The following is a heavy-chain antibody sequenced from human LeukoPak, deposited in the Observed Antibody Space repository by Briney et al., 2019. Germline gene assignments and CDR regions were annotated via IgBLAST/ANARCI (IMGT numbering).Heavy chain of an antibody. D-gene: IGHD6-19*01. V-gene: IGHV3-48*01. J-gene: IGHJ6*03. Sequence: GGSLRLSCAASGFTFSSYGMHWVRQAPGKGLEWVSYISSSSSTIYYADSVKGRFTISRDNAKNSLYLQMNSLRAEDTAVYYCARKQWLGVYYYYYYMDVWGKGTTVTVSS. CDR1: GFTFSSYG. CDR3: ARKQWLGVYYYYYYMDV. CDR2: ISSSSSTI.